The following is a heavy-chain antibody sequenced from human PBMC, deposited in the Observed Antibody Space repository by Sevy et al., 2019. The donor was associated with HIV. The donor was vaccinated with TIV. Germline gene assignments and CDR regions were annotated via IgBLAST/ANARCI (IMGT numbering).Heavy chain of an antibody. Sequence: GGSLRLSCVASGFTFNSYGMHWVRQAPGKGLEWVAVILYDGSNKYYADSVKGQFTISRDNSKNTLYLQTNSLRPEDTSVYYCARGLPARPGYFYGMDVWGQGTTVTVSS. CDR1: GFTFNSYG. CDR3: ARGLPARPGYFYGMDV. V-gene: IGHV3-30*03. CDR2: ILYDGSNK. D-gene: IGHD6-6*01. J-gene: IGHJ6*02.